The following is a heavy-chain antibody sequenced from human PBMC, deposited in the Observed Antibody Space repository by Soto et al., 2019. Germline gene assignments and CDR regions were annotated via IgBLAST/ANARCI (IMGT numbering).Heavy chain of an antibody. Sequence: ASVKVSCKASGGTFSSYAISWVRQAPGQGLEWMGGIIPIFGTANYAQKFQGRVTITADESTSTAYMELSSLRSEDTAVYYCVEGGSGSVLLSRFDPWGQGTLVTVSS. D-gene: IGHD3-10*01. CDR2: IIPIFGTA. V-gene: IGHV1-69*13. CDR3: VEGGSGSVLLSRFDP. J-gene: IGHJ5*02. CDR1: GGTFSSYA.